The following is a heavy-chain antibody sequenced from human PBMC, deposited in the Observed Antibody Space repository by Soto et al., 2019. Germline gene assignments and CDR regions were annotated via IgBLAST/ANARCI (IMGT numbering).Heavy chain of an antibody. V-gene: IGHV3-30*18. CDR1: GFTFSRYG. Sequence: QVQLVESGGGVVQPGSSLRLSCAASGFTFSRYGIHWVRQSPGKGLEWVSFISYDGGKTDYVDSVRGRFTISRDNSKSTLSLQMNSLRPEDTGVYYCAKDAGSTEYFFASWGQGTLVSVSS. CDR2: ISYDGGKT. CDR3: AKDAGSTEYFFAS. J-gene: IGHJ4*02.